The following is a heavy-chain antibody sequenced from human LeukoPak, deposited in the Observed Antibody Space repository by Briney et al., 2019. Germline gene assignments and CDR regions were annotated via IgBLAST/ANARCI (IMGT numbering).Heavy chain of an antibody. CDR3: ARDVAPIDY. J-gene: IGHJ4*02. CDR2: ISSSGGTI. Sequence: GGSLRLCCAASGFTFSSYEMNWVRQAPGKGLEWISYISSSGGTIYYADSVKGRFTISRDNAKNSLYLQMNSLRAEDTAVYYCARDVAPIDYWGQGTLVTVSS. CDR1: GFTFSSYE. V-gene: IGHV3-48*03.